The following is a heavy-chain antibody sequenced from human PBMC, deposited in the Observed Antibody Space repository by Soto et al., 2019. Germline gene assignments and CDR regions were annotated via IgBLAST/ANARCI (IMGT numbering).Heavy chain of an antibody. Sequence: QVQLVESGGGVVQPGRSLRLSCAASGFKFNNYGMHWVRQAPGKGLEWVAVIWNDGNGYYYANSVKGRFTISRDNSKNTLYLQMSSLRAEDTAVYYCARRQISPPTRGAASARGGMYVWGQGTTVTVSS. J-gene: IGHJ6*02. CDR3: ARRQISPPTRGAASARGGMYV. V-gene: IGHV3-33*01. CDR1: GFKFNNYG. D-gene: IGHD6-13*01. CDR2: IWNDGNGY.